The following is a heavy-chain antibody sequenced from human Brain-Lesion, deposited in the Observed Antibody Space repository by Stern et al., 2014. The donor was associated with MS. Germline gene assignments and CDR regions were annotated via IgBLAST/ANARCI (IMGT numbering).Heavy chain of an antibody. CDR1: WFSLSHARMG. CDR2: IFSNDEK. V-gene: IGHV2-26*01. Sequence: QVTLQESGPVLVKPTETLTLTCTVSWFSLSHARMGVSWIRQPPGKPLEWLAHIFSNDEKFYSTSLKSRLTISRDTSKSQVVLTMTNMDPVDTATYYCARIEDNYGHMREFDYWGQGTLVTVSS. CDR3: ARIEDNYGHMREFDY. J-gene: IGHJ4*02. D-gene: IGHD5-18*01.